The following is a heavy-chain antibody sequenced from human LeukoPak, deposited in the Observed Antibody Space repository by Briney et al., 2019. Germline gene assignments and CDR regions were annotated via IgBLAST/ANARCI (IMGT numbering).Heavy chain of an antibody. J-gene: IGHJ5*02. Sequence: SETLSLTCTVSGGSISNDFWSWILQPPGKGLEWIGYISYSGIANSNPPLKSRVTISVDTSTNQFSLRLRSVTAADTAVYFCAGDIAAINIPGSRLDPWGQGTLVTVSS. CDR2: ISYSGIA. CDR3: AGDIAAINIPGSRLDP. D-gene: IGHD6-13*01. CDR1: GGSISNDF. V-gene: IGHV4-59*08.